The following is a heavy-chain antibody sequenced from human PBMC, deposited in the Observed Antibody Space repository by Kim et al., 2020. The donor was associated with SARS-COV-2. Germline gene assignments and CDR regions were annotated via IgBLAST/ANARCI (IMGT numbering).Heavy chain of an antibody. J-gene: IGHJ2*01. CDR2: ISGSGGST. D-gene: IGHD2-21*02. Sequence: GGSLRLSCAASGFTFSSYAMSWVRQAPGKGLEWVSAISGSGGSTYYADSVKGRFTISRDNSKNTLYLQMNSLRAEDTAVYYCAKLGVVVETSPAYWYFDLWGRGTLVTVSS. CDR3: AKLGVVVETSPAYWYFDL. CDR1: GFTFSSYA. V-gene: IGHV3-23*01.